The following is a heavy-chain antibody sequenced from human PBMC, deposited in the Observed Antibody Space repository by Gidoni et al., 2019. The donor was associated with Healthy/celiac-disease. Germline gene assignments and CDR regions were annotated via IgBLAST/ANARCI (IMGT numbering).Heavy chain of an antibody. CDR1: GFTVSSNY. CDR3: ARDLGYSYGVIDY. J-gene: IGHJ4*02. CDR2: IYSGGST. V-gene: IGHV3-66*01. Sequence: EVQLVESGGGLVQPGGSLRLSCAASGFTVSSNYMSWVRQAPGKGLEWVSVIYSGGSTYYADSVKGRFTISRDNSKNTLYLQMNSLRAEDTAVYYCARDLGYSYGVIDYWGQGTLVTVSS. D-gene: IGHD5-18*01.